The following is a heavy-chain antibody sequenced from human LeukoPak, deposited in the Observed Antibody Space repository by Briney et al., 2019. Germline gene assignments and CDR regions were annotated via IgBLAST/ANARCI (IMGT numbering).Heavy chain of an antibody. D-gene: IGHD2-21*01. CDR1: GDSFSNSDFC. CDR2: INYSATN. J-gene: IGHJ4*02. Sequence: SETLPLTCTVSGDSFSNSDFCWGWIRQPPGKGLEWIANINYSATNYYTPSLKSRVTISRDTSKNQFSLKVTSVTATDTAVYYCARLDGSVAHISGSYPGFWGQGILVTVSS. CDR3: ARLDGSVAHISGSYPGF. V-gene: IGHV4-39*01.